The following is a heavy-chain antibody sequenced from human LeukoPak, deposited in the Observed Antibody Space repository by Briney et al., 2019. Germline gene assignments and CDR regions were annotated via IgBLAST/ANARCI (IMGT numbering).Heavy chain of an antibody. CDR2: FYSGGST. J-gene: IGHJ4*02. V-gene: IGHV3-66*01. CDR1: GYTVRNNY. Sequence: GGSLRLSCAASGYTVRNNYMSWVRQARGKGLEGVSVFYSGGSTYYAGSVKGRFTISRDNSKNTVDLQMNSLRAEDTAVYFCARGLYGSGTGDYWGLGTLVTVSS. D-gene: IGHD3-10*01. CDR3: ARGLYGSGTGDY.